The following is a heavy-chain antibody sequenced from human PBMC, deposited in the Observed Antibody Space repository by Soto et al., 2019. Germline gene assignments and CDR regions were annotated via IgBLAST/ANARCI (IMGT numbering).Heavy chain of an antibody. D-gene: IGHD1-26*01. Sequence: GASVKVSCKAIGYSFTSHYMHWVRQATGQGLEWMGWMNPNSGNTGYAQKFQGRVTMTRNTSISTAYMELSSLRSEDTAVYYCAESWGELLRFDIWGQGTMVTVSS. V-gene: IGHV1-8*02. CDR1: GYSFTSHY. CDR3: AESWGELLRFDI. CDR2: MNPNSGNT. J-gene: IGHJ3*02.